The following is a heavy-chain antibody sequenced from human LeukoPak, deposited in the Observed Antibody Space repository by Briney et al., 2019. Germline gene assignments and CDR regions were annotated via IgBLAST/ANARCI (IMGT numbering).Heavy chain of an antibody. Sequence: PGGSLRLSCAASGFTFSSYEMNWVRQAPGKGLEWVSSISSSSSYIYYGDSVRGRFTISRDNAKNSLYLQINSLRAEDTAVYYFARGGNLYCSATSCYDFDYWGQGTLVTVSS. V-gene: IGHV3-21*01. J-gene: IGHJ4*02. CDR2: ISSSSSYI. CDR1: GFTFSSYE. D-gene: IGHD2-2*01. CDR3: ARGGNLYCSATSCYDFDY.